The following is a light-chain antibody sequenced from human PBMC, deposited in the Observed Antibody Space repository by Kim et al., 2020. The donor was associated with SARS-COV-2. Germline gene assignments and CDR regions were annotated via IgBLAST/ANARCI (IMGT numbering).Light chain of an antibody. V-gene: IGKV1-5*01. Sequence: SSSVGDKVTITCRASQRISSWWAWYQQKPGKAPKLLIYDASSLESGVPSRFSGSGSGTEFTLTISSLQPDDFATYYCQQYNTLWTFGQGTKVDIK. CDR3: QQYNTLWT. J-gene: IGKJ1*01. CDR1: QRISSW. CDR2: DAS.